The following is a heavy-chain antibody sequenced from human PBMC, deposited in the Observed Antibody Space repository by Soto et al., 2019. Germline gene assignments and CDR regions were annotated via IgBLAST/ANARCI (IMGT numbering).Heavy chain of an antibody. CDR2: ISGNNGNT. CDR1: GYTFSNYG. V-gene: IGHV1-18*01. D-gene: IGHD3-9*01. CDR3: EGGIRYFDGRSNYFDY. Sequence: ASVNVCCKASGYTFSNYGVSGVRQAPGQGLERMGWISGNNGNTNYAQKIQGRVTMTTDTSTSTAYMTLRSLTSENKFFFQGEGGIRYFDGRSNYFDYWGQGTLVTVSS. J-gene: IGHJ4*02.